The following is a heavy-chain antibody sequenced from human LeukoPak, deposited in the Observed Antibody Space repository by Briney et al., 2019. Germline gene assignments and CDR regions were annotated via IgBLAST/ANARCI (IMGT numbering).Heavy chain of an antibody. CDR3: ERHIPNYGSGSYSDY. CDR2: IYYSGST. D-gene: IGHD3-10*01. Sequence: PSETLSLTCTVSGGTISSYYWSWIRQPPGKGLEWIGNIYYSGSTYYNPSLSSVVTISVDTSKIQFSLKLSSVTAAYTAVNYCERHIPNYGSGSYSDYWGQGTLVTVSS. CDR1: GGTISSYY. J-gene: IGHJ4*02. V-gene: IGHV4-59*08.